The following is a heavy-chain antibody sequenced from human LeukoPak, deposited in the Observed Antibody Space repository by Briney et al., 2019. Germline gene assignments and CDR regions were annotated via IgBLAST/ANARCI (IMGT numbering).Heavy chain of an antibody. D-gene: IGHD5-18*01. J-gene: IGHJ5*02. CDR1: GFTFADYG. CDR3: VRGDTVPGAKYWFDT. V-gene: IGHV3-49*04. Sequence: PGGSLRLSCTTSGFTFADYGMGWVRQGPGKGLEWVAFVRSKIYGGSSEYAASVRGRFIVSRDDSKRVAFLQMNSLTTEDTAEYYCVRGDTVPGAKYWFDTWGQGTLVTVSS. CDR2: VRSKIYGGSS.